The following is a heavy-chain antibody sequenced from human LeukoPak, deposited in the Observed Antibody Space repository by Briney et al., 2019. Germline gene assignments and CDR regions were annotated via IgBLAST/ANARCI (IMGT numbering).Heavy chain of an antibody. D-gene: IGHD3-10*01. CDR3: ARLEETRLYYYGSGSQPFDY. CDR2: IYHSGST. CDR1: GYSISSGYY. V-gene: IGHV4-38-2*02. J-gene: IGHJ4*02. Sequence: PSETLSLTCTVSGYSISSGYYWGWIRQPPGKGLGWIGSIYHSGSTYYNPSLKSRVTISVDTSNNQFSLKLSSVTAADTAVYYCARLEETRLYYYGSGSQPFDYWGQGTLVTVSS.